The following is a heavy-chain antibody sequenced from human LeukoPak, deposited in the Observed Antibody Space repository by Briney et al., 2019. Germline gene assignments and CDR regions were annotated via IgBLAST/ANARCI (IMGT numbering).Heavy chain of an antibody. V-gene: IGHV4-34*01. J-gene: IGHJ4*02. CDR2: INHSGST. D-gene: IGHD5-18*01. CDR3: ARDRTAMAREPVYFDY. CDR1: GGSFSGYY. Sequence: SETLSLTCAVYGGSFSGYYWSWIRQPPGKGLEWIGEINHSGSTNYNPSLKSRVTISVDTSKNQFSLKLSSVTAADTAVYYCARDRTAMAREPVYFDYWGQGTLVTVSS.